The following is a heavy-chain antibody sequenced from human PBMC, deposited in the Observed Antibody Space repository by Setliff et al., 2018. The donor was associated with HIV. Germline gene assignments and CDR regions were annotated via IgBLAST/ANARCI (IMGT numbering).Heavy chain of an antibody. J-gene: IGHJ5*02. D-gene: IGHD2-21*01. Sequence: PSETLSLTCTVSGGSIYSGAYYWAWIRQHPGKGLEWIGSMYHSGSTYYNTSLQSRVTISVDSSKNQFSLKLTSVTAADTAVYYCARDIVGWPRFDPWGQGTLVTVSS. CDR1: GGSIYSGAYY. V-gene: IGHV4-39*07. CDR3: ARDIVGWPRFDP. CDR2: MYHSGST.